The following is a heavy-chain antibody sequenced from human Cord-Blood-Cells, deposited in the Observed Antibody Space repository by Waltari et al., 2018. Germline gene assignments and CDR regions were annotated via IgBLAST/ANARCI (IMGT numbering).Heavy chain of an antibody. CDR3: ARGARNWNYPNWFDP. Sequence: QVQLQESGPGLVKPSETLSLTCTVSGGSISSHYRSWIRKPPGKGLEWIGYIYYSGSTNYNPSLKSRVTISVDTSKNQFSLKLGSVTAADTAVYYCARGARNWNYPNWFDPWGQGTLVTVSS. CDR2: IYYSGST. V-gene: IGHV4-59*11. J-gene: IGHJ5*02. D-gene: IGHD1-7*01. CDR1: GGSISSHY.